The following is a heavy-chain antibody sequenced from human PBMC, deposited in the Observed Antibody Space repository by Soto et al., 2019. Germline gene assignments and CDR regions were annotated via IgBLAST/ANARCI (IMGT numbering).Heavy chain of an antibody. J-gene: IGHJ6*02. D-gene: IGHD3-9*01. V-gene: IGHV4-59*01. CDR1: GGSISRYY. CDR2: LYNSAST. CDR3: ARAPWYYNPLTGYSSAGLDV. Sequence: QVQLQESGPGLVKPSETLSLTCTVSGGSISRYYWSCIRQAPGKGLEWIGYLYNSASTTYNPSLTRRVTISVDTSKNQVSLRLSSVTAADTAVYYCARAPWYYNPLTGYSSAGLDVWGQGTTVTVSS.